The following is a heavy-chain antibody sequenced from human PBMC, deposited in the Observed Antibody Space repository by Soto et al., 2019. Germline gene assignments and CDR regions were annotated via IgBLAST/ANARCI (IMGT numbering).Heavy chain of an antibody. CDR1: GGSISSDSYY. Sequence: PSETLSLTCTVSGGSISSDSYYWGWIRQSPEKGLEWIASISYSGSTYYNPTLKSRLIISVDTSKSQFSLKLSSVTAADTAVYYCARDRVVTEKARWFDPWGQGTLVTVSS. CDR3: ARDRVVTEKARWFDP. D-gene: IGHD3-3*01. CDR2: ISYSGST. J-gene: IGHJ5*02. V-gene: IGHV4-39*07.